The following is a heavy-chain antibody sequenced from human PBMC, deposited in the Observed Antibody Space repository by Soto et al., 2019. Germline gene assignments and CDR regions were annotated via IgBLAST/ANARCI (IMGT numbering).Heavy chain of an antibody. CDR3: ERKVHIHQRGMDV. V-gene: IGHV4-59*08. Sequence: SATLSLTCAVSGDSISSYYCMWLRQPPGKGLESIGYLYYGRSANYNPSLTSRVTLSVDTSTNHCSLTLISVTAVDTAVYYGERKVHIHQRGMDVWCQANTVTVS. D-gene: IGHD2-2*02. CDR2: LYYGRSA. J-gene: IGHJ6*02. CDR1: GDSISSYY.